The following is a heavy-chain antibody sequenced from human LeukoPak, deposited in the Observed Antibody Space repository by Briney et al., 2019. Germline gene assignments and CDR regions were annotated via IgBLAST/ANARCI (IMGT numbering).Heavy chain of an antibody. J-gene: IGHJ4*02. CDR3: ARVGNNVYDY. CDR2: IYHSGST. Sequence: SETLSLTCVVSGYSISSGYYWGGIRQPPGKGLEWIGNIYHSGSTFYNPSLKSRVTISVDTSKNQFSLKLSSVTAADTAVYFCARVGNNVYDYWGRGTLVTVSS. V-gene: IGHV4-38-2*01. CDR1: GYSISSGYY. D-gene: IGHD1-14*01.